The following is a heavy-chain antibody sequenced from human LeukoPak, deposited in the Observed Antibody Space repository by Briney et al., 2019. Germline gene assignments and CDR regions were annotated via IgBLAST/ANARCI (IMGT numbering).Heavy chain of an antibody. D-gene: IGHD2-15*01. CDR2: ISGSGANT. CDR1: GFTFSNYA. CDR3: AKGRALEVVAAFNY. Sequence: GGSLRLSCAASGFTFSNYAMSWVRQAPGRGLEWASTISGSGANTYYADSVKGRFTISRDNSKNTLYLQMNSLRADDTAIYYCAKGRALEVVAAFNYWGQGTVVTASS. V-gene: IGHV3-23*01. J-gene: IGHJ4*02.